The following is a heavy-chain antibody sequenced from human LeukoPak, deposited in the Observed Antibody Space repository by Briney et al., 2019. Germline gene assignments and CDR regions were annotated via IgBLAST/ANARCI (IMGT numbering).Heavy chain of an antibody. Sequence: SETLSLTCTVSGGSVSSGSYYWSWIRQPPGKGLEWIGYIYYSGSTNYNPSLKSRVTISVDTSKNQFSLKLSSVTAADTAVYYCARTDYYGSGSYSYRPYYYGMDVWGQGTTVTVSS. CDR3: ARTDYYGSGSYSYRPYYYGMDV. CDR1: GGSVSSGSYY. CDR2: IYYSGST. J-gene: IGHJ6*02. V-gene: IGHV4-61*01. D-gene: IGHD3-10*01.